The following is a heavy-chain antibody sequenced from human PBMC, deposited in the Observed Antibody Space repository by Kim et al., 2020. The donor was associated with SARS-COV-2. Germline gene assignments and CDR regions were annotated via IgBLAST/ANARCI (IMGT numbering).Heavy chain of an antibody. CDR2: IYHSGST. Sequence: SETLSLTCAVSGGSISSGGYSWSWIRQPPGKGLEWIGYIYHSGSTYYNPSLKSRVTISVDRSKNQFSLKLSSVTAADTAVYYCARGTSSIRFDPWGQGTLVTVSS. CDR1: GGSISSGGYS. D-gene: IGHD6-19*01. CDR3: ARGTSSIRFDP. V-gene: IGHV4-30-2*01. J-gene: IGHJ5*02.